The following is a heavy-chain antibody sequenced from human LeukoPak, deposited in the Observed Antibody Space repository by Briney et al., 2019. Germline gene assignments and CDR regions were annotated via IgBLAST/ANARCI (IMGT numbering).Heavy chain of an antibody. V-gene: IGHV4-30-4*08. CDR3: ARDIFPGIMVGAFDI. D-gene: IGHD2-8*01. Sequence: PSETLSHTCTVSGGSISSGDYYWSWIRQPPGKGLEWIGYIYYSGSTYYNPSLKSRVTISVDTSKNQFSLKLSSVTAADTAVYFCARDIFPGIMVGAFDIWGQGTTVTVSS. CDR1: GGSISSGDYY. J-gene: IGHJ3*02. CDR2: IYYSGST.